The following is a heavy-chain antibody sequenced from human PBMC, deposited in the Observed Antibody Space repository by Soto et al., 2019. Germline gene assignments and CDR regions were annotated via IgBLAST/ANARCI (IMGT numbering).Heavy chain of an antibody. CDR3: ARGFGWLDY. Sequence: EVQLVESGGGLVQPGGSLRLSCAASGFTVSSNYMTWGRQAPGKGLEYVSAISSNGGSTYYANSVKGRFTISRDNSKNTLYLQMGSLRAEDMAVYYCARGFGWLDYWGQGTLVTASS. D-gene: IGHD6-19*01. J-gene: IGHJ4*02. CDR1: GFTVSSNY. V-gene: IGHV3-64*01. CDR2: ISSNGGST.